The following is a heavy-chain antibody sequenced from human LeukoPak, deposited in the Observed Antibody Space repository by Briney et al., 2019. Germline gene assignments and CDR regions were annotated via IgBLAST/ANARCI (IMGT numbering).Heavy chain of an antibody. CDR3: AKTFGIQLRGWLGTGLDY. CDR1: GFTFSSYA. J-gene: IGHJ4*02. CDR2: ISGSGGST. Sequence: PGGSLRLSCAASGFTFSSYAMSWVRQAPGKGLEWVSAISGSGGSTYYADSVKGRFTISRDNSKNTLYLQMNSLRAEDTAVYYCAKTFGIQLRGWLGTGLDYWGQGTLVTVSS. V-gene: IGHV3-23*01. D-gene: IGHD5-18*01.